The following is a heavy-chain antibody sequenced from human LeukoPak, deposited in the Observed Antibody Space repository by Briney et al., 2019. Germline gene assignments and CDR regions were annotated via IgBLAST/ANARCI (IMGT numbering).Heavy chain of an antibody. Sequence: PSETLSLTCTVSGGSISSYYWSWIRQPPGKGLEWIGYIYYSGSTNYNPSLKSRVTISVDTSKNQFSLKLSSVTAADTAVYYCARGRKYYYDSSGYSEFDYWGQGTLVTVSS. CDR3: ARGRKYYYDSSGYSEFDY. CDR2: IYYSGST. J-gene: IGHJ4*02. V-gene: IGHV4-59*12. CDR1: GGSISSYY. D-gene: IGHD3-22*01.